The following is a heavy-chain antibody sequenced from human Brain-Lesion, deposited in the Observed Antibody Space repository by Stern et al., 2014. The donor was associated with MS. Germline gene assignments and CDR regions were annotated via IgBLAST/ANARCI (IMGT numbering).Heavy chain of an antibody. CDR1: GFRFSNFA. CDR2: VNHSGDQP. J-gene: IGHJ2*01. CDR3: AKGLVTYGDELFFDI. V-gene: IGHV3-23*04. Sequence: EVQLVESGGDLVRPGGPLTLSCAASGFRFSNFAMRWVRQSAGKGLEWVSGVNHSGDQPYYTDSVKGRFTISSDNSDNTLYLRMDRLRVEYTAVYYFAKGLVTYGDELFFDIWGRGPLVSVSS. D-gene: IGHD4-17*01.